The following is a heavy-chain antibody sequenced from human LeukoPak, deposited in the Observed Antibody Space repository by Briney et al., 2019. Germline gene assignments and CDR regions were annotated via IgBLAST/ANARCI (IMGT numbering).Heavy chain of an antibody. J-gene: IGHJ4*02. CDR1: GFTFSSYE. CDR2: ISSSGSTI. CDR3: ASGPPNDYGDYYFDY. V-gene: IGHV3-48*03. D-gene: IGHD4-17*01. Sequence: GGSLRLSCAASGFTFSSYEMNWVRQAPGKGLEWVSYISSSGSTIYYADSVKGRFTISRDNAKNSLYLQMNSLRAEDTAVYYCASGPPNDYGDYYFDYWGQGTLVTVSS.